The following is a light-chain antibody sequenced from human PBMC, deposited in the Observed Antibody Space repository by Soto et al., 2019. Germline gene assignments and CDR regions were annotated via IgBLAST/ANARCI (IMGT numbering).Light chain of an antibody. Sequence: ALTQPASVSGSPGQSITISCTGTSSDVGSYNLVSWYQQHPGKAPKLMIYEVSKRPSGVSNRFSGSKSGNTASLTISGLQAEDEADYYCCSYAGSSISVVFGGGTKLTVL. V-gene: IGLV2-23*02. J-gene: IGLJ2*01. CDR3: CSYAGSSISVV. CDR2: EVS. CDR1: SSDVGSYNL.